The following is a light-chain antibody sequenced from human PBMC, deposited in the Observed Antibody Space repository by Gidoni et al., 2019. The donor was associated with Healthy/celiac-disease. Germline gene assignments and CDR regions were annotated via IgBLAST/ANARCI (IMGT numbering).Light chain of an antibody. J-gene: IGKJ3*01. Sequence: DSVMTQSTLSLHVTPGEPASISCRSSTSLLQSNGYKDLDWYLQKPGQSPPLLIYLGSNRASVVPDRFCGSGSFTDFTLKIISVEAADVVVYYCIQALQTPPFTFGPGTHVDIK. V-gene: IGKV2-28*01. CDR1: TSLLQSNGYKD. CDR3: IQALQTPPFT. CDR2: LGS.